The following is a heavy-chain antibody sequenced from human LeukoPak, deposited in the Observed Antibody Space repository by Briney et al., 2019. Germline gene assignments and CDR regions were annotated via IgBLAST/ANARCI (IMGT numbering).Heavy chain of an antibody. Sequence: PSETLSLTCTVSGGSVSSGSYYWSWIRQPPGKGLEWIGYIYYSGSTNYNPSLKSRVTISVDTSKNQFSLKLSSVTAADTAVYYCARARRGHSSGYYDYWGQGTLVTVSS. CDR2: IYYSGST. J-gene: IGHJ4*02. CDR3: ARARRGHSSGYYDY. CDR1: GGSVSSGSYY. V-gene: IGHV4-61*01. D-gene: IGHD3-22*01.